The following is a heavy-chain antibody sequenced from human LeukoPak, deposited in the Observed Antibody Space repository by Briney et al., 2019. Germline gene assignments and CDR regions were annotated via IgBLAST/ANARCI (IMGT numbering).Heavy chain of an antibody. V-gene: IGHV1-2*02. Sequence: ASVKVSCKASGGTFSSYAISWVRQAPGQGLEWMGWINPNSGGTNYAQKFQGRVTMTRDTSISTAYMELSRLRSDDTAVYYCARGVAYGSGSYYNNWFDPWGQGTLVTVSS. CDR3: ARGVAYGSGSYYNNWFDP. J-gene: IGHJ5*02. D-gene: IGHD3-10*01. CDR1: GGTFSSYA. CDR2: INPNSGGT.